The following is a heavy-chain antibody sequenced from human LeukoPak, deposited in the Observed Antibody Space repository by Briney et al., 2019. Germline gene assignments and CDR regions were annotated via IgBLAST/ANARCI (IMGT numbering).Heavy chain of an antibody. J-gene: IGHJ4*02. CDR2: INPSGGST. CDR3: ARASGWMFDY. D-gene: IGHD6-19*01. V-gene: IGHV1-46*01. Sequence: GASVKVSCKACGYTFTSYYMHWVRQAPGQGLEWMGIINPSGGSTNYAQKFQGRVTMTRDTSTSTVYMELSSLRSEDTAVYYCARASGWMFDYWGQGTLVTVSS. CDR1: GYTFTSYY.